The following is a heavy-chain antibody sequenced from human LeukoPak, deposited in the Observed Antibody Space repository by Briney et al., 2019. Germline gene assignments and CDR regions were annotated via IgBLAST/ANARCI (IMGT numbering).Heavy chain of an antibody. CDR2: INHSGST. D-gene: IGHD3-3*01. J-gene: IGHJ4*02. V-gene: IGHV4-34*01. CDR3: ARGNYDFWSGYYRY. CDR1: GGSFSGYY. Sequence: PSETLSLTCAVYGGSFSGYYWSWIRQPPGKGLEWIGEINHSGSTNYNPSLKSRVTISVDTSKNQFSLKLSSVTAADTAVYYCARGNYDFWSGYYRYWGQGTLVTVSS.